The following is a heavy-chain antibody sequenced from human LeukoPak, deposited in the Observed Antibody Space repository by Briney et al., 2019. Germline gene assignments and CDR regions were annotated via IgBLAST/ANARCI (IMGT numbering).Heavy chain of an antibody. CDR1: GFTVRSNY. V-gene: IGHV3-53*01. D-gene: IGHD1-14*01. Sequence: GGSLRLSCAASGFTVRSNYMSWVRQAPGKGLEWVSVIYSGGSTYYADSVKGRFTISRDNSKNTLFLQMNGLRAEDTAVYYCVRGPGDYFDFWGQGTLVTVSS. CDR2: IYSGGST. CDR3: VRGPGDYFDF. J-gene: IGHJ4*02.